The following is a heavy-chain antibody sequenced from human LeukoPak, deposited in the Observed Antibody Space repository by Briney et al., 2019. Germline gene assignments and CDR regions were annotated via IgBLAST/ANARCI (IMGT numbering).Heavy chain of an antibody. CDR2: ISSSSSYI. CDR3: ARGESSGCCLDY. D-gene: IGHD3-22*01. Sequence: GGSLRLSRAGSGFTFSSYSMNWVRQAPGKGLEWVSSISSSSSYIYYADSVKGRFTISRDNAKNSLYLQMNSLRAEDTAVYYCARGESSGCCLDYWGQGTQLTVSS. J-gene: IGHJ4*02. CDR1: GFTFSSYS. V-gene: IGHV3-21*01.